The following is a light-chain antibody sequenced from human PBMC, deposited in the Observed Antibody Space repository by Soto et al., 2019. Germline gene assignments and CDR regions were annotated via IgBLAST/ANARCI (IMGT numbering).Light chain of an antibody. Sequence: QSALTQPASVSGSPGQSITISCTGTSSDVGSYNLVSWYQQHPGKAPKLMINEVSKRPSGVSNRFSGSKSGNTASLTISGLQAEDEADYYCCSYAGSSTFDVVFGGGTKLTVL. CDR1: SSDVGSYNL. CDR3: CSYAGSSTFDVV. V-gene: IGLV2-23*02. CDR2: EVS. J-gene: IGLJ2*01.